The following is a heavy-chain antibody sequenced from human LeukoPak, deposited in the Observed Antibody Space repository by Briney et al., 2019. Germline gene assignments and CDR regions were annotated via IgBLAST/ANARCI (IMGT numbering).Heavy chain of an antibody. CDR2: INPSGRST. Sequence: ASVKVSCKASGYTFTSYYMHWVRQAPGQWLESMGIINPSGRSTSYAQKFQGRVTMTRDMSTSTVYMELSSLRSEDTAVYYCASGVTITPPGYWGQGTLVTVSS. V-gene: IGHV1-46*01. CDR3: ASGVTITPPGY. J-gene: IGHJ4*02. D-gene: IGHD3-10*01. CDR1: GYTFTSYY.